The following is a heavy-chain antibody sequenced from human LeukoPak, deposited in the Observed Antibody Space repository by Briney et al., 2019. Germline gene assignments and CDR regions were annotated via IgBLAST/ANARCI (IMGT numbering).Heavy chain of an antibody. J-gene: IGHJ5*02. D-gene: IGHD2-15*01. CDR3: IRDFRAADL. V-gene: IGHV3-74*01. CDR1: GFTFSNYW. Sequence: GGSLRLSCVASGFTFSNYWMHWVRQPPGKGLVWVSRIYVDGRTTNYADSVKGRFTIPRDNAKNTVYPEMNSLSVEDTATYYCIRDFRAADLWGQGTLVTVTS. CDR2: IYVDGRTT.